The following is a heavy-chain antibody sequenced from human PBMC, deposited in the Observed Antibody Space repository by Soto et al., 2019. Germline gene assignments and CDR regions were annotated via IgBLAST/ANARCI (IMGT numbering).Heavy chain of an antibody. CDR3: AKGDGYCSGGSCYPTYYYYYGMDV. V-gene: IGHV3-23*01. D-gene: IGHD2-15*01. J-gene: IGHJ6*02. CDR2: ISGSGGST. Sequence: EVQLLESGGGLVQPGGSLRLSCAASGFTFSSYAMSWVRQAPGKGLEWVSAISGSGGSTYYADSVKGRFTISRDNSKNKLYMQMNSLRAEDTAVYYCAKGDGYCSGGSCYPTYYYYYGMDVWGQGTTVTVSS. CDR1: GFTFSSYA.